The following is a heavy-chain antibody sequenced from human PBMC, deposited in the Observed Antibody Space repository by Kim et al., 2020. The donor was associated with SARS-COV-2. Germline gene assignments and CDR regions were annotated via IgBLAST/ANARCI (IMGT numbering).Heavy chain of an antibody. CDR3: GKSIFPGSMDV. V-gene: IGHV3-9*01. D-gene: IGHD3-9*01. CDR2: RM. Sequence: RMDNADSVRGRFTISKDNAKNSDYLQMNRLRGEDTALYYCGKSIFPGSMDVWGQGTTVTVSS. J-gene: IGHJ6*02.